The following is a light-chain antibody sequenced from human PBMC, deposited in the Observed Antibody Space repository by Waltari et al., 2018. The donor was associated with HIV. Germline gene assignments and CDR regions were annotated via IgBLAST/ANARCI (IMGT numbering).Light chain of an antibody. CDR1: QSIGNW. CDR3: QQARGVPIT. CDR2: EAS. V-gene: IGKV1-5*03. Sequence: DIQMTQSPSTLSASVGDRVTITCRASQSIGNWLAWYQQKPGKAPNLLIFEASTLESGVPSRFSGSGSGTEFTLTISNVQPEDFATYYCQQARGVPITFGQGTRLEIK. J-gene: IGKJ5*01.